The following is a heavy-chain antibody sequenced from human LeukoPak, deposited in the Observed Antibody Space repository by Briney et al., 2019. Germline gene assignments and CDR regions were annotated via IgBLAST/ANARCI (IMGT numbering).Heavy chain of an antibody. CDR3: ASRGYSYRFDY. Sequence: QSGGSLRLSCAASGFTFSSYEMNWVRQAPGKGLEWVSYISSSGSTIYYADSVKGRFTISRDNAKNSLYLQMNSLRAEDTAVYYCASRGYSYRFDYWGQGTLVTVSS. V-gene: IGHV3-48*03. D-gene: IGHD5-18*01. J-gene: IGHJ4*02. CDR2: ISSSGSTI. CDR1: GFTFSSYE.